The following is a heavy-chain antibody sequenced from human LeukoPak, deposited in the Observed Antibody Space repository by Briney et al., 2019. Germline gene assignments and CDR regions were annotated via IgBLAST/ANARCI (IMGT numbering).Heavy chain of an antibody. J-gene: IGHJ4*02. V-gene: IGHV4-34*01. CDR1: GGSFSGYY. D-gene: IGHD2-2*02. CDR2: INHSGST. CDR3: ARGGHCSSTSCYRSGVDY. Sequence: SETLSLTCAVYGGSFSGYYWSWIRQPPGKGPEWIGEINHSGSTNYNPSLKSRVTISVDTSKNQFSLKLSSVTAADTAVYYCARGGHCSSTSCYRSGVDYWGQGTLVTVSS.